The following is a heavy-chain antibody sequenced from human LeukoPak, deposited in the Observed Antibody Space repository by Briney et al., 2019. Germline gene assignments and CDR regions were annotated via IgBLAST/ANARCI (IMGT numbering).Heavy chain of an antibody. CDR2: MYHTGST. CDR1: GGSISSSSYY. D-gene: IGHD7-27*01. J-gene: IGHJ4*02. Sequence: SETLSLTCTVSGGSISSSSYYWAWIRQPPGKGLEWIGSMYHTGSTYHIPYLKSRVTISVDTSNNLFSLNLFSVTAADTAVYYCAKHENWGGPDYWGQGTLVTVSS. CDR3: AKHENWGGPDY. V-gene: IGHV4-39*01.